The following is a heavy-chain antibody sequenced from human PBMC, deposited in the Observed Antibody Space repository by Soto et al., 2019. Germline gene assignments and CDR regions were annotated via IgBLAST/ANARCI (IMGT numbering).Heavy chain of an antibody. V-gene: IGHV3-30-3*01. CDR1: GFTFSSYA. J-gene: IGHJ4*02. Sequence: QAQLVESGGGVVQPGRSLRLSCAASGFTFSSYAMHWVRQAPGKGLEWVAVISYDGSNKYYADSVKGRFTISRDNSKNTLYLQMNSLRAEDTAVYYCASIVGATGVDYWGQGTLVTVSS. CDR3: ASIVGATGVDY. D-gene: IGHD1-26*01. CDR2: ISYDGSNK.